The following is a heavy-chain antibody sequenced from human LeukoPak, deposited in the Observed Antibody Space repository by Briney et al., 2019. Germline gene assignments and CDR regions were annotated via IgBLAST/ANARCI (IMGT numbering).Heavy chain of an antibody. D-gene: IGHD3-10*01. CDR2: IYYSGST. Sequence: SETLSLTCTVSGGSISSYYWSWIRQPPGKGLEWIGYIYYSGSTNYNPSLKSRVTISVDTSKNQFSLKLSSVTAADTAVYYCARVIWFGELQFDYWGQGTLVTVSS. CDR1: GGSISSYY. J-gene: IGHJ4*02. CDR3: ARVIWFGELQFDY. V-gene: IGHV4-59*01.